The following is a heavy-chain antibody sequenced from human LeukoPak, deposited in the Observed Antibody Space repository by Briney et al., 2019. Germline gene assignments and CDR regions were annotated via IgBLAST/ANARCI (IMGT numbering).Heavy chain of an antibody. J-gene: IGHJ4*02. V-gene: IGHV4-34*01. D-gene: IGHD3-22*01. CDR1: GGSFSGYY. Sequence: SETLSLTCAVYGGSFSGYYWSWIRQPPGEGLEWIGEINHSGSTNYNPSLKSRVTISVDTSKNQFSLKLSSVTAAGTAVYYCARRYLTYYYDSSGYYYWGQGTLVTVSS. CDR2: INHSGST. CDR3: ARRYLTYYYDSSGYYY.